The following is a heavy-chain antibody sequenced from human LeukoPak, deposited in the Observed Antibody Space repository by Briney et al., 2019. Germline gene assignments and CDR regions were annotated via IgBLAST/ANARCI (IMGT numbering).Heavy chain of an antibody. Sequence: PGGSLRLSCAASGFTFSSYSMNWVRQAPGKGLEWVSYISSRGGTIYYADCVKGRFTISRDNAKNSLYLQMNSLRAEDTAVYYCARDLRGYCSGTSCYDNWFDPWGQGTLVTVSS. J-gene: IGHJ5*02. CDR3: ARDLRGYCSGTSCYDNWFDP. D-gene: IGHD2-2*01. CDR1: GFTFSSYS. V-gene: IGHV3-48*01. CDR2: ISSRGGTI.